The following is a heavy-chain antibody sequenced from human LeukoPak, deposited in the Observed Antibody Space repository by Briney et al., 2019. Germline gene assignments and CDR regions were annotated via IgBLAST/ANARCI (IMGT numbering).Heavy chain of an antibody. V-gene: IGHV3-9*01. CDR2: ISLNSGSI. Sequence: SPRLSRAATGFTFEDYAMDRVRQAPGEGLEWVSGISLNSGSIGYANSVKCRFTISRANAKNSLYLQMNSLRAEDTALYYCAKDIDSSWYSAFDIWGQGTMVTVSS. D-gene: IGHD6-13*01. CDR1: GFTFEDYA. J-gene: IGHJ3*02. CDR3: AKDIDSSWYSAFDI.